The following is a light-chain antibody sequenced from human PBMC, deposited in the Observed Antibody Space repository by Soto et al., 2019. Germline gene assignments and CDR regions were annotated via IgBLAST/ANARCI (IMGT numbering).Light chain of an antibody. V-gene: IGKV4-1*01. CDR1: QSVLYSSNNKNY. J-gene: IGKJ1*01. CDR3: QQYYSSPWT. Sequence: DIVMTQSPDSLAVSLGERATINCKSSQSVLYSSNNKNYLSWYQQRPGQPPKLLIYWASIRESGVPDRFSGSGSGTDFTLTISSLQAEDVAVYYCQQYYSSPWTFGHGTKVEIK. CDR2: WAS.